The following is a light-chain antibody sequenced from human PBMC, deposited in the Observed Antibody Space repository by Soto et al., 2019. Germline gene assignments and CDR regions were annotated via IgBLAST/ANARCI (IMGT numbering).Light chain of an antibody. J-gene: IGLJ2*01. V-gene: IGLV1-51*01. CDR2: DTS. CDR1: SSNIGENF. Sequence: QSVLTQPPSVSAAPGQKVTISCSGSSSNIGENFVSWYQHIPGTAPKLVIHDTSGRPSGIPDRFSGYKSGNTASLTISGLQAEDEADYYCSSYTSSSTLVVFGGGTKLTVL. CDR3: SSYTSSSTLVV.